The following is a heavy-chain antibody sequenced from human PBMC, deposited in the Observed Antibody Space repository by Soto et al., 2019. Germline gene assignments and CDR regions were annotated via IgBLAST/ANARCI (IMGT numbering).Heavy chain of an antibody. Sequence: QVQLVESGGGVVQPGRSLRLSCAASGFTFSSYGMHWVRQAPGKGLEWVAVIWYDGSNKYYADSVKGRFTISRDNSKNTLYLQMNSLRAEDTAVYYCARDYYVILHGTGIDAFDIWGQGTMVTVSS. D-gene: IGHD3-9*01. CDR1: GFTFSSYG. CDR2: IWYDGSNK. J-gene: IGHJ3*02. CDR3: ARDYYVILHGTGIDAFDI. V-gene: IGHV3-33*01.